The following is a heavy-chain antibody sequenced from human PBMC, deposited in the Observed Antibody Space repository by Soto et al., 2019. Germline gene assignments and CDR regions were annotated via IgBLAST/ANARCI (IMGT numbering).Heavy chain of an antibody. Sequence: QVQLQESGPGLVKPSETLSLSCTVSGDSIRNFYWSWIRQPTGKGLESLGRISARWTTNYNPSLLSRVAMSLDTSKYQFALMLTSLRAADTAVYFCARGMGRYFDLWGRGTLVTVFS. CDR2: ISARWTT. V-gene: IGHV4-4*07. CDR3: ARGMGRYFDL. D-gene: IGHD2-8*01. CDR1: GDSIRNFY. J-gene: IGHJ2*01.